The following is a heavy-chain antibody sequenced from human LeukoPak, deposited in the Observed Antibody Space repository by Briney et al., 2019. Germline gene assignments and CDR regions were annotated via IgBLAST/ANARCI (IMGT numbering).Heavy chain of an antibody. CDR3: ARLRRIAAAGVSRFDY. CDR1: GGSFSGYY. J-gene: IGHJ4*02. CDR2: INHSGST. D-gene: IGHD6-13*01. Sequence: SETLSLTRAVYGGSFSGYYWSWIRQPPGKGLEWIGEINHSGSTNYNPSLKSRVTISVDTSKNQFSLKLSSVTAADTAVYYCARLRRIAAAGVSRFDYWGQGTLVTVSS. V-gene: IGHV4-34*01.